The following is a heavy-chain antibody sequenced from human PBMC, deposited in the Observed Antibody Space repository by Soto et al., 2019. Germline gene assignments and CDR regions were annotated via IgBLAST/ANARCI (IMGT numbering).Heavy chain of an antibody. CDR3: ACSMDFPDSKGYYYLDY. Sequence: QVQLQESGPGLVKPSQTLSLTCTVSGGSTRSGGYYWRWILQHPGKGLEWIGYIDYSGRTSYNPSLQSYVTMSIASYKDQFSLRLRSVTAAAAAVDYCACSMDFPDSKGYYYLDYWGQGTLVTVSP. J-gene: IGHJ4*02. CDR2: IDYSGRT. V-gene: IGHV4-31*01. CDR1: GGSTRSGGYY. D-gene: IGHD4-4*01.